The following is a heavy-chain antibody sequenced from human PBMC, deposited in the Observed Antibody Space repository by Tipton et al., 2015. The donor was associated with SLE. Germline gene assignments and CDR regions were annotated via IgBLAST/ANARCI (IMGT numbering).Heavy chain of an antibody. CDR3: ASSYSSSSFGY. Sequence: TLSLTCTVSGGSISSHYWSWIRQPPGKGLEWIGYIYYSGSTNYNPSLKSRVTISVDTSKNQFSLKLSSVTAADTAVYYCASSYSSSSFGYWGQGTLVTVSS. CDR1: GGSISSHY. J-gene: IGHJ4*02. D-gene: IGHD6-6*01. V-gene: IGHV4-59*11. CDR2: IYYSGST.